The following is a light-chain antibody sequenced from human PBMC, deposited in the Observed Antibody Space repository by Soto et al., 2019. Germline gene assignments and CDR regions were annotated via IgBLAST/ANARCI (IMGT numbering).Light chain of an antibody. Sequence: QSVLTQSPSASASLGASVKLTCTLSSGHISYAIAWLQQHPDKGPRYLMKINSDGSHNKGDGIPDRFSGSSSGAERYLTISSLQSEDEAAYYCQTWGTAFRVFGGGTKVTVL. J-gene: IGLJ3*02. CDR1: SGHISYA. CDR3: QTWGTAFRV. V-gene: IGLV4-69*01. CDR2: INSDGSH.